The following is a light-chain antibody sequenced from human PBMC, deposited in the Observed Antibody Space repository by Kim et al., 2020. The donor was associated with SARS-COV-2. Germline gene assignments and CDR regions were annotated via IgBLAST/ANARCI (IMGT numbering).Light chain of an antibody. Sequence: DIQMTQSPSTLSASVGDRVTITCRASQSISDWLAWYQQKPGKAPKLLIYAASTLESGVPSRFSGSGSGTEFTLTISSLQPDYFATYYCQQYDNYGTFGQGTKVDIK. CDR1: QSISDW. CDR2: AAS. V-gene: IGKV1-5*03. J-gene: IGKJ1*01. CDR3: QQYDNYGT.